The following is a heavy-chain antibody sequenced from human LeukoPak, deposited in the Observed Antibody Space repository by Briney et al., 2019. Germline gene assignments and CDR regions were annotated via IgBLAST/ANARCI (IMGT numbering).Heavy chain of an antibody. CDR3: ARERRFRDSGSHCL. CDR2: IIPILGIA. V-gene: IGHV1-69*04. J-gene: IGHJ4*02. Sequence: SSVKVSCKASGGTFSSYAISWVRQAPGQGLGWMGRIIPILGIAKYAQQFQGRVTITSDKSTSTGYMELSSLRSEDTAVYYCARERRFRDSGSHCLWGQGTLVTVSS. D-gene: IGHD1-26*01. CDR1: GGTFSSYA.